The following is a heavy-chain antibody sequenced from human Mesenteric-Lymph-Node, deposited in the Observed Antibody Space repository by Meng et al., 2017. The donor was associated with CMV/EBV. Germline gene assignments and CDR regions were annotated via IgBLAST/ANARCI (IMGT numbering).Heavy chain of an antibody. Sequence: GESLKISCAASGFTFSSYAMSWVRQAPGKGLEWVSAISGSGSSTYYADSVKGRFTISRDNSKNTLYLQMNSLRAEDTAVYYCARGSCSSTSCLNWFDPWGQGTLVTVSS. CDR1: GFTFSSYA. D-gene: IGHD2-2*01. J-gene: IGHJ5*02. CDR3: ARGSCSSTSCLNWFDP. CDR2: ISGSGSST. V-gene: IGHV3-23*01.